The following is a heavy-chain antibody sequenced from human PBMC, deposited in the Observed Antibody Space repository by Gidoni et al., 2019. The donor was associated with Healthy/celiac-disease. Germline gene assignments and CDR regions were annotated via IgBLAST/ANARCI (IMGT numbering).Heavy chain of an antibody. CDR1: GYTFTTSY. CDR3: AREDSSGYEVPDY. D-gene: IGHD3-22*01. CDR2: INPSGGST. V-gene: IGHV1-46*01. Sequence: QVQLVQSGAEVKKPGASVKVSCKASGYTFTTSYMHWVRQDPGQGLEWMGIINPSGGSTSYAQKVQGRVTMTRDTSTSTVYMELSSLRSEDTAVYYCAREDSSGYEVPDYWGQGTLVTVSS. J-gene: IGHJ4*02.